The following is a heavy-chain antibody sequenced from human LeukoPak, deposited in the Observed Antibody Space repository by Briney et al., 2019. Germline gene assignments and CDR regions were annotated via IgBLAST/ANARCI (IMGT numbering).Heavy chain of an antibody. D-gene: IGHD3-3*01. CDR1: EYTFTSYY. Sequence: GASVKVSCKASEYTFTSYYMHWVRQAPGQGLEWMGIINPSGGSTSYAQKFQGRVTMTRDTSTSTVYMELSSLRSEDTAVYYCARGRENFWSGYYEFDPWGQGTLVTVSS. J-gene: IGHJ5*02. CDR3: ARGRENFWSGYYEFDP. CDR2: INPSGGST. V-gene: IGHV1-46*01.